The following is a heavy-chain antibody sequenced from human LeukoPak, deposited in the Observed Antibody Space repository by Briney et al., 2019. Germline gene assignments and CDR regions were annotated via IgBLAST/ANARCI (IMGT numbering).Heavy chain of an antibody. CDR2: IYHSGST. CDR3: ASLAHFYGSGSYHKDY. V-gene: IGHV4-30-2*01. J-gene: IGHJ4*02. Sequence: SETLSLTCAVSGGSISSGGYSWSWIRQPPGKGLEWIGYIYHSGSTYYNPSLKSRVTISVDRSKNQFSLKLSSVTAVDTAVYYCASLAHFYGSGSYHKDYWGQGTLVTVSS. CDR1: GGSISSGGYS. D-gene: IGHD3-10*01.